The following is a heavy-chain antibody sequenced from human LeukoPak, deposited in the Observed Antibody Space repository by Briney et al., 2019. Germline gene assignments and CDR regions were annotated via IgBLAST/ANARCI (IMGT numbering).Heavy chain of an antibody. J-gene: IGHJ4*02. CDR1: GFTFSSYS. CDR2: ISSSSSYI. V-gene: IGHV3-21*01. D-gene: IGHD2-15*01. CDR3: AKAPLGYCSGGSCYDLDY. Sequence: GGSLRLSCAASGFTFSSYSRNWVRQAPGKGLEWVSSISSSSSYIYYADSVKGRFTISSENAKNSLYLQMNRLRAEDTAVYYCAKAPLGYCSGGSCYDLDYWGQGTLVTVSS.